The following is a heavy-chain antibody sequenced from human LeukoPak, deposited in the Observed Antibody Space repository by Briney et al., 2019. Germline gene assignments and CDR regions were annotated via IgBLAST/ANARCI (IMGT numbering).Heavy chain of an antibody. Sequence: GGSLRLSCAAPGFTFSSYAMHWVRQAPGKGLEWVAVISFDGGYTDYADSVKGRFTISRDKSKNTLYLQMNSLRAEDTAVYYCARDSQAAGGSFGPLDYWSQGTLVTVSS. CDR2: ISFDGGYT. D-gene: IGHD6-13*01. V-gene: IGHV3-30*04. CDR1: GFTFSSYA. J-gene: IGHJ4*02. CDR3: ARDSQAAGGSFGPLDY.